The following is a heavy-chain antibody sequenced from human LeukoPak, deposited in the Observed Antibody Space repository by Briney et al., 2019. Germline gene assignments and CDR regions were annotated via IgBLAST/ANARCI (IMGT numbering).Heavy chain of an antibody. CDR2: ISYDSFNE. Sequence: PGGSLRLSCAASGFTFSSYSMHWVRQAPGKGLEWLAAISYDSFNEDYRDSVRGRVTISRDNSKNTVELQMDSLRPEDTAVYFCVKGKWEDDHYYYGLDVWGQGTTVRVAS. D-gene: IGHD1-26*01. CDR1: GFTFSSYS. V-gene: IGHV3-30*18. CDR3: VKGKWEDDHYYYGLDV. J-gene: IGHJ6*02.